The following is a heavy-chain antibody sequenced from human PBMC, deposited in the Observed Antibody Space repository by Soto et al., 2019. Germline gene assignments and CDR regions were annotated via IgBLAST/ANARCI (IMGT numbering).Heavy chain of an antibody. J-gene: IGHJ4*02. V-gene: IGHV4-30-2*01. D-gene: IGHD3-3*01. CDR3: ARGVTIFGVVTNFDY. CDR1: GGSISSGGYS. Sequence: RSETLSLNXAVSGGSISSGGYSWSWIRQPPGKGLEWIGYIYHSGSTYYNPSLKSRVTISVDRSKNQFSLKLSSVTAADTAVYYCARGVTIFGVVTNFDYWGQGTLVTVS. CDR2: IYHSGST.